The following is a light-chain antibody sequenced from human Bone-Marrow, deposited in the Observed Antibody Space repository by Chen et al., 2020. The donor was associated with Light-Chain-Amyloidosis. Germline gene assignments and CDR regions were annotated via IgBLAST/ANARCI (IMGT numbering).Light chain of an antibody. Sequence: KVMTQSTATLSVSLGESATLSCRASQSVNSNLAWYQQKPGQAPRLLIYDASTRATGIPVRFSGYGSGTEFTLTIGSLQSEDFAVYYCQQYNNWPLTFGGGTKVEIK. V-gene: IGKV3-15*01. CDR1: QSVNSN. CDR3: QQYNNWPLT. J-gene: IGKJ4*01. CDR2: DAS.